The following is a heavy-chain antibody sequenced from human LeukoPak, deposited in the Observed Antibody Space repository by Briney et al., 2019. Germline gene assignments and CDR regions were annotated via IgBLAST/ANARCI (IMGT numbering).Heavy chain of an antibody. CDR1: GYTFTNNY. CDR3: ARDQGGFDY. V-gene: IGHV1-46*01. CDR2: IYPRDGST. J-gene: IGHJ4*02. Sequence: ASVTVSCTASGYTFTNNYLHWVRHAPGQGLEWMGMIYPRDGSTSYAQNFQGRVTVTRDTSTTTVHMELRGLRSEDTAVYYCARDQGGFDYWGQGTVVTVSS.